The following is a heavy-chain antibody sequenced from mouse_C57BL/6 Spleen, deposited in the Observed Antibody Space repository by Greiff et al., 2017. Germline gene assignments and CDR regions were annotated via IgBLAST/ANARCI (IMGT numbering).Heavy chain of an antibody. CDR2: IDPNSGGT. J-gene: IGHJ4*01. D-gene: IGHD2-5*01. CDR3: ARRDYSNYLYAMDY. CDR1: GYTFTSYW. Sequence: QVQLQQPGAELVKPGASVKLSCKASGYTFTSYWMHWVKQRPGRGLEWIGRIDPNSGGTKYNEKFKSKATLTADKPSSTAYMQLSSLTSEDSAVYYCARRDYSNYLYAMDYWGQGTSVTVSS. V-gene: IGHV1-72*01.